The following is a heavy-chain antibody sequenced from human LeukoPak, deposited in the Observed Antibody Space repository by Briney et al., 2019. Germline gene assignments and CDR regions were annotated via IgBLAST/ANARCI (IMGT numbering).Heavy chain of an antibody. D-gene: IGHD3-3*01. CDR1: GGSFSGYY. J-gene: IGHJ4*02. CDR3: ARFSLLEWFDY. V-gene: IGHV4-34*01. CDR2: INHSGST. Sequence: SETLSLTCAVYGGSFSGYYWSWIRQPPGKGLEWIGEINHSGSTNYNPSLKSRVTISVDTSKNQFFLKLSSVTAADTAVYYCARFSLLEWFDYWGQGTLVTVSS.